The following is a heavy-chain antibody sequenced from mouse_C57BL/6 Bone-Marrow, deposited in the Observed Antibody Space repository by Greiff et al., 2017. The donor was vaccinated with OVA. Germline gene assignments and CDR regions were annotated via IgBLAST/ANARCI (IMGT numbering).Heavy chain of an antibody. CDR3: TTSRGFAY. CDR1: GFNIKDDY. V-gene: IGHV14-4*01. CDR2: IDPENGDT. J-gene: IGHJ3*01. Sequence: EVKLQESGAELVRPGASVKLSCTASGFNIKDDYMHWVKQRPEQGLEWIGWIDPENGDTEYASKFQGKATITADTSSNTAYLQLSSLTSEDTAVYYCTTSRGFAYWGQGTLVTVSA.